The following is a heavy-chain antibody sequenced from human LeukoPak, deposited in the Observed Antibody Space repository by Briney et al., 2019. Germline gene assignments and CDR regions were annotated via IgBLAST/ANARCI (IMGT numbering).Heavy chain of an antibody. CDR3: ARGAGSYDILTGYSEGDAFDI. Sequence: GRSLRLSCAASGFTFSSYAMHWVRQAPGKGLEWVAVISYDGSNKYCADSVKGRFTISRDNSKNTLYLQMNSLRAEDTAVYYCARGAGSYDILTGYSEGDAFDIWGQGTMVTVSS. D-gene: IGHD3-9*01. J-gene: IGHJ3*02. CDR1: GFTFSSYA. CDR2: ISYDGSNK. V-gene: IGHV3-30*04.